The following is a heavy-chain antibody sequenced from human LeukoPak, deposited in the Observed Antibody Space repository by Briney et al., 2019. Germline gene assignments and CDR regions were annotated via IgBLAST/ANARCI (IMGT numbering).Heavy chain of an antibody. V-gene: IGHV4-34*01. D-gene: IGHD5-18*01. Sequence: SETLSLTCAVYGGSFSGYYWSWIRQPPGKGLEWIGEINHSGSTNYNPSLKSRVTISVDTSKNQFSLKLSSVTAADTAVYYCARSGYSYGFSCFDYWGQGTLATVSS. J-gene: IGHJ4*02. CDR2: INHSGST. CDR3: ARSGYSYGFSCFDY. CDR1: GGSFSGYY.